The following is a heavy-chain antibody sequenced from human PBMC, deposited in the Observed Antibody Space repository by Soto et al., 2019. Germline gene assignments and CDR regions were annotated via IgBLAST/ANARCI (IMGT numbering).Heavy chain of an antibody. D-gene: IGHD2-15*01. CDR2: IAHLETS. J-gene: IGHJ4*02. V-gene: IGHV4-30-2*06. CDR3: ARGGGYDSFDF. Sequence: TLSITFSVYGVTISYGGYYWRWIRRSTWKGLEWLGYIAHLETSYYNPSFNSRLSLSTDRTRNQCSLSLSSMTDSDKAVYDCARGGGYDSFDFWGQG. CDR1: GVTISYGGYY.